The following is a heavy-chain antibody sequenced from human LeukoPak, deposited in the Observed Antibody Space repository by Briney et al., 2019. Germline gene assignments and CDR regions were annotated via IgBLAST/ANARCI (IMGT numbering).Heavy chain of an antibody. J-gene: IGHJ4*02. CDR2: ISWDGGST. Sequence: GGSLRLSCAASGFTFDDYTMHWVRQAPGKSLEWVSLISWDGGSTYYADSVKGRFTISRDNSKNSLYLQMNNLRTEDTALYYCAKAYYYDSSGSSYYFDYWGQGTLVTVSS. CDR3: AKAYYYDSSGSSYYFDY. V-gene: IGHV3-43*01. D-gene: IGHD3-22*01. CDR1: GFTFDDYT.